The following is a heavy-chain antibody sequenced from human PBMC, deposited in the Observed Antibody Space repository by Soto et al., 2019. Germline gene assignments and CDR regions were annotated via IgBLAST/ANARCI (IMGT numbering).Heavy chain of an antibody. CDR1: GFTFSDYY. CDR2: ISSNGNTM. CDR3: ARLPSSSSWYGWFDP. V-gene: IGHV3-11*01. D-gene: IGHD6-13*01. Sequence: QVQLVESGGGLVKPGGSLRLSCAASGFTFSDYYMSWIRQAPGKGLEWVSYISSNGNTMYYADSVKCRFIISRDNAKNSLYLQMNSLRAEDTAVYYCARLPSSSSWYGWFDPWGQGTLVTVSS. J-gene: IGHJ5*02.